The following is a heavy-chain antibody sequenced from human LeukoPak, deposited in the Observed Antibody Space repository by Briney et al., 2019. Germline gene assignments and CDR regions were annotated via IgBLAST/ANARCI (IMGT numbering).Heavy chain of an antibody. CDR3: ARAEALVTMVRGVIPYYYGMDV. CDR2: ISYDGSNK. J-gene: IGHJ6*04. Sequence: AGGSLRLSCAASGFTFSSYAMHWVRQAPGKGLEWVAVISYDGSNKYYADSVKGRFTISRDNSKNTLYLQMNSLRAEDTAVYYCARAEALVTMVRGVIPYYYGMDVWGKGTTVTVSS. D-gene: IGHD3-10*01. CDR1: GFTFSSYA. V-gene: IGHV3-30-3*01.